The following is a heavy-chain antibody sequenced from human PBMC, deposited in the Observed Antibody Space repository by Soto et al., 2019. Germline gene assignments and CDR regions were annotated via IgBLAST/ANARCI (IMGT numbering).Heavy chain of an antibody. J-gene: IGHJ6*03. Sequence: GGSLRLSCAASGFTFSSYSMNWVRQAPGKGLEWVSYISSSSSTIYYADSVKGRFTISVDTSKNQFSLKLSSVTAADTAVYYCARGAEATVTRRYYYYMDVWGKGTTVTVSS. CDR2: ISSSSSTI. CDR1: GFTFSSYS. D-gene: IGHD4-17*01. V-gene: IGHV3-48*01. CDR3: ARGAEATVTRRYYYYMDV.